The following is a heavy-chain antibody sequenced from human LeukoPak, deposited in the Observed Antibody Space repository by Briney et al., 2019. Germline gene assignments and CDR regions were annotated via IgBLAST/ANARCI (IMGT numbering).Heavy chain of an antibody. CDR1: GFTFSSHW. J-gene: IGHJ4*02. D-gene: IGHD6-13*01. Sequence: GGSLRPSCAVSGFTFSSHWMHWVRQAPGKGLVWVSRINHDGSDTIYADSVKGRFTISRDNAKNTLYLQMNSLRAEDTAVYYCSSWPHSDYWGQGTLVTVSS. CDR2: INHDGSDT. V-gene: IGHV3-74*01. CDR3: SSWPHSDY.